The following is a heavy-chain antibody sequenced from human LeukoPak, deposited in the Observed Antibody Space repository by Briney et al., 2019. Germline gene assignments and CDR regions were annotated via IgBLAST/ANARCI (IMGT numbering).Heavy chain of an antibody. Sequence: SETLSLTCTVSGGSISSYYWSWIRQPPGKGLEWIGYIYYSASTYYNPSLTSRVTISVDTSKNQFSLKLSSVTAADTAVYYCARSSEGRYYYDSSGFSYYYYYMDVWGKGTTVTISS. CDR2: IYYSAST. CDR3: ARSSEGRYYYDSSGFSYYYYYMDV. D-gene: IGHD3-22*01. J-gene: IGHJ6*03. CDR1: GGSISSYY. V-gene: IGHV4-59*01.